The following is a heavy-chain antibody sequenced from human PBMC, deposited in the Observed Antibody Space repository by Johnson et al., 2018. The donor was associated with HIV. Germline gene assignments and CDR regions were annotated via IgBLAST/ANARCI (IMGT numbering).Heavy chain of an antibody. CDR3: AAGLVGAFDI. V-gene: IGHV3-NL1*01. CDR1: GFTFSTYG. D-gene: IGHD6-6*01. CDR2: ISGGGGST. Sequence: QVQLVESGGGVVQPGRSLRLSCVASGFTFSTYGMHWVRQAPGKGLEWVSSISGGGGSTYYADSVKGRFTISRDNSKNTLYLQMNSLRAEDTAVYYCAAGLVGAFDIWGQGTMVTVSS. J-gene: IGHJ3*02.